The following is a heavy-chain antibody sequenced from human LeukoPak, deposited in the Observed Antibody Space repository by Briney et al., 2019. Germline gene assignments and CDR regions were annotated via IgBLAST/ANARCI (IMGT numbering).Heavy chain of an antibody. CDR1: GFTFSTYW. V-gene: IGHV3-74*01. D-gene: IGHD3-10*01. Sequence: GGSLRLSCAASGFTFSTYWMHWVRQAPGKRLVWVSRIHGDGTFTTSADSVKGRFTISRDNAQNMVYLQMNSLRVEDTAVYYLARGLVLGSGSYGQWGKGTLVTVSS. CDR3: ARGLVLGSGSYGQ. CDR2: IHGDGTFT. J-gene: IGHJ4*02.